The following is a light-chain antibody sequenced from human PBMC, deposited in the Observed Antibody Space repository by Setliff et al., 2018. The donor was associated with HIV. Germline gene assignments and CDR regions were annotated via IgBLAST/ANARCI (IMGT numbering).Light chain of an antibody. V-gene: IGLV1-51*01. CDR2: DND. CDR3: GTWDFSPSAGDVV. CDR1: TSNIWSHF. Sequence: QSVLTQPPSVSAAPGQKVTISCAGTTSNIWSHFVSCYQPFPGTAPKLLIYDNDKRPSGIPDRFSGSKSDSSASLDITGLQPGDAAAYYCGTWDFSPSAGDVVFCGGTKVTVL. J-gene: IGLJ2*01.